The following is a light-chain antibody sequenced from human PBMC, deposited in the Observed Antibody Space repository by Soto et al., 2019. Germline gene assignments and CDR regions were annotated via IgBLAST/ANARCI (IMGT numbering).Light chain of an antibody. CDR2: GAS. Sequence: EIVMTQSPATLSVSPGERVTLSCRASQSVGRSLAWYQQKAGQAPRLLIYGASTRATGTPVRFSGSGSGTEFTLTNSSLPSEDFVVYYCQQYNNWPLTFGGGTKVEIK. V-gene: IGKV3-15*01. CDR1: QSVGRS. J-gene: IGKJ4*01. CDR3: QQYNNWPLT.